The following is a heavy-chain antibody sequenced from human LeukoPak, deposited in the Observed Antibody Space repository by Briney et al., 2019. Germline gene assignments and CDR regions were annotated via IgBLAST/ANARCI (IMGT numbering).Heavy chain of an antibody. V-gene: IGHV1-8*01. CDR1: EYTFTSYD. J-gene: IGHJ5*02. Sequence: ASVKVSCKASEYTFTSYDINWVRQATGQGLEWMGWMNPNSGNTVYAQKFQGRVTMTRDTSISTAYMELCSLRSEDTAMYYCARKNYCSGGSCYSRGWFDPWGQGTLVTVSS. CDR3: ARKNYCSGGSCYSRGWFDP. D-gene: IGHD2-15*01. CDR2: MNPNSGNT.